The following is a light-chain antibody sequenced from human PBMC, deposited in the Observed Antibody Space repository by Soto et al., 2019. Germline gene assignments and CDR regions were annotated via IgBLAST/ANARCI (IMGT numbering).Light chain of an antibody. J-gene: IGKJ4*01. CDR2: DAS. V-gene: IGKV3-11*01. CDR1: QNINNY. CDR3: QQRVTWPGT. Sequence: EIELTQSPATLSLSPGERATLSCRASQNINNYLAWYQQKPGQTPRLLIYDASTRATDIPARFSGSGSGTDFTLTISGLEPEDFTVYYCQQRVTWPGTFGGRTKVEIK.